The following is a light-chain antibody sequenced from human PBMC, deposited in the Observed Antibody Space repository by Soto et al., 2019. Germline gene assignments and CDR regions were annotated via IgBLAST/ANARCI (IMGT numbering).Light chain of an antibody. Sequence: DIQMTQSPSSLSASVGDRVTITCQASQDISNYLNWYQQKPGKAPKLLIYDASNLETGVPSRFGGSGAGTDFTFTISNLQPEDIATYYCQQYANLPPFTFGQGTKL. J-gene: IGKJ2*01. CDR2: DAS. CDR3: QQYANLPPFT. CDR1: QDISNY. V-gene: IGKV1-33*01.